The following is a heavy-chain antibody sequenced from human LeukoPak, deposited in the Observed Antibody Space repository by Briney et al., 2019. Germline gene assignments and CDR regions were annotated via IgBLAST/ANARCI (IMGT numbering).Heavy chain of an antibody. V-gene: IGHV3-30-3*01. CDR3: AKSTRRAAAGTVPYFDY. CDR2: ISYDGSNK. Sequence: GGSLRLSCAASGFTFSSYAMHWVRQAPGKGLEWVAVISYDGSNKYYADSVKGRFTISRDNSKNTLYLQMNSLRAEDTAVYYCAKSTRRAAAGTVPYFDYWGQGTLVTVSS. CDR1: GFTFSSYA. J-gene: IGHJ4*02. D-gene: IGHD6-13*01.